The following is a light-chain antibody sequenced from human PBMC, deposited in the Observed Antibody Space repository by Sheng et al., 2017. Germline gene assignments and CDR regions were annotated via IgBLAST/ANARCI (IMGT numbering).Light chain of an antibody. J-gene: IGLJ1*01. Sequence: QSALTQPRSVSGSPGQSVTISCTGTSSDIGGYNYVFWYQQHPGKAPKLIIYDVNKRPSGVPDRFSGSKSGNTASLTISGLQAEDEADYYCSSYAGAYIFYAFGTGTKVTAL. CDR3: SSYAGAYIFYA. V-gene: IGLV2-11*01. CDR2: DVN. CDR1: SSDIGGYNY.